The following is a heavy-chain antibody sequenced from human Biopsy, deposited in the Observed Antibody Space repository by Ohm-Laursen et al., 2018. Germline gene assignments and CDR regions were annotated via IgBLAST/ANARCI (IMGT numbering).Heavy chain of an antibody. V-gene: IGHV1-2*02. Sequence: ASVKVSCKASGFSFTGYYIHWVRQAPGQGLEWMGWISPKSGGTNYAQKFQGNITMTKNTSMSTAYMEMSRLRSDDTAVYCWALQSVAQMKNFDYWGQGTLVTVSS. D-gene: IGHD6-19*01. CDR2: ISPKSGGT. CDR3: ALQSVAQMKNFDY. CDR1: GFSFTGYY. J-gene: IGHJ4*02.